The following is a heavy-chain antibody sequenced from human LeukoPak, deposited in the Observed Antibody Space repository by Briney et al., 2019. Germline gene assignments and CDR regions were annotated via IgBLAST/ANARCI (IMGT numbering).Heavy chain of an antibody. CDR2: IGGSGDST. J-gene: IGHJ6*02. Sequence: PGGSLRLSCAASGFTFSSYVMSWVRQAPGKGLEWVSVIGGSGDSTFYADSVKGRFTISRDSSKNTLFLQVNSLRVEDTAVYYCAKVLKTGTRRPWGYGMDGWGQGTTVTVSS. D-gene: IGHD7-27*01. CDR3: AKVLKTGTRRPWGYGMDG. CDR1: GFTFSSYV. V-gene: IGHV3-23*01.